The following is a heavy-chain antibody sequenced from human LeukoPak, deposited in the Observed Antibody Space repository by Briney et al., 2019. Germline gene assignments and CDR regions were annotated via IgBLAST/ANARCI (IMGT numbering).Heavy chain of an antibody. J-gene: IGHJ3*01. CDR3: ATNQKQWLVPHVF. CDR2: ISSSSSYI. Sequence: SGGSLRLSCAASGFTFSSYSMNWVRQAPGKGLEWVSSISSSSSYIYYADSVKGRFTISRDNAKNSLYLQMNGLRAEDTAVYYCATNQKQWLVPHVFWGQGTMVTVSS. D-gene: IGHD6-19*01. CDR1: GFTFSSYS. V-gene: IGHV3-21*01.